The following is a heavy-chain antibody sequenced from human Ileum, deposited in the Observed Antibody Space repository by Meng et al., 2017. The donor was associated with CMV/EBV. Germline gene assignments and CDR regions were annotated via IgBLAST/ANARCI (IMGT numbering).Heavy chain of an antibody. V-gene: IGHV3-23*01. CDR3: AKGVSIFGVLPDY. CDR1: GFTFSSYA. J-gene: IGHJ4*02. CDR2: ISGIGDNT. D-gene: IGHD3-3*01. Sequence: GESLKISCAASGFTFSSYAMSWVRQAPGKGLEWVSDISGIGDNTYHADSVKGRVTICRDNSKNTLYPQMNSLRGEDTAVYYCAKGVSIFGVLPDYWGQGTRVTVSS.